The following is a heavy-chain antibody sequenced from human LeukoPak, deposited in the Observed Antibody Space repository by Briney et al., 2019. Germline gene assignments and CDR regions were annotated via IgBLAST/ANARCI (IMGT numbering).Heavy chain of an antibody. Sequence: SETLSLTCAVYGGSFSGYYWSWIRQPPGKGLEWIGEINHSGSTNYNPSLKSRVTISVDTSKNQFSLKLSSVTAADTAVYYCAGGLRLEYLYDYWGQGTLVTVSS. CDR1: GGSFSGYY. V-gene: IGHV4-34*01. CDR2: INHSGST. J-gene: IGHJ4*02. D-gene: IGHD5-12*01. CDR3: AGGLRLEYLYDY.